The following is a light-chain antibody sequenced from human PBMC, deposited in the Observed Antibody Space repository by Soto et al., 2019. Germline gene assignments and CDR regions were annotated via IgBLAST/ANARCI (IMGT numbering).Light chain of an antibody. J-gene: IGLJ2*01. Sequence: QSVLTQPPSVSGAPGQRVTISCTGSSSNIGAGYDVHWYQQLPGTDPKLLIYGNSNRPSGVPDRFSGSKSGTSASLAITGLQADDEADYYCQSYDSSRRGSRVFGGGTMLTVL. V-gene: IGLV1-40*01. CDR1: SSNIGAGYD. CDR2: GNS. CDR3: QSYDSSRRGSRV.